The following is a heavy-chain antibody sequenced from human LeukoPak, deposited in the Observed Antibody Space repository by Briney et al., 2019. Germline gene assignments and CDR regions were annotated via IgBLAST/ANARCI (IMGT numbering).Heavy chain of an antibody. CDR3: ARGSGYGNNDY. CDR2: IYYSGKT. Sequence: PSETLSLTCTVSGDSIGNADSHWAWIRQPPGKGLEWIGSIYYSGKTYYDPSLRSRFTMSVDTSRNQFSLKLISVTAADTAVYYCARGSGYGNNDYWGQGTLVTVSS. D-gene: IGHD5-12*01. CDR1: GDSIGNADSH. V-gene: IGHV4-39*01. J-gene: IGHJ4*02.